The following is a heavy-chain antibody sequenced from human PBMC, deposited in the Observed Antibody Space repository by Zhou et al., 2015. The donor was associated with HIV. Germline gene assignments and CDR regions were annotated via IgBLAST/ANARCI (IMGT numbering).Heavy chain of an antibody. D-gene: IGHD3-10*01. J-gene: IGHJ6*03. V-gene: IGHV3-30*02. CDR3: ATGTGGWPYYYMDV. CDR1: GFTFSSYG. Sequence: QVQLVESGGGVVQPGGSLRLSCAASGFTFSSYGMNWVRQAPGKGLDWVAFIRYDGSNKYYADSVKGRFTISRDNSKSTLYLQMNSLRAEDTALYYCATGTGGWPYYYMDVWGKGSTVTVS. CDR2: IRYDGSNK.